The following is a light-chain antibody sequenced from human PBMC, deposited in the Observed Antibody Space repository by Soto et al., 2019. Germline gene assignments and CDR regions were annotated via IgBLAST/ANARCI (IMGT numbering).Light chain of an antibody. CDR2: RAS. V-gene: IGKV3-20*01. CDR1: QSVSSAL. Sequence: EIVLTQSPDTLSLSPGERATLSCRASQSVSSALLAWYQQKPGQAPRLLIYRASTRATGIPDRFTGSGSGTDFTLTISRLEPEDFAVYYCQQYESSPPTFGGGTKVELQ. CDR3: QQYESSPPT. J-gene: IGKJ4*01.